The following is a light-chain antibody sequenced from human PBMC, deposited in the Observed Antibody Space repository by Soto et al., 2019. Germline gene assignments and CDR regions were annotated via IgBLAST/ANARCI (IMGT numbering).Light chain of an antibody. CDR3: HQRQSWPRT. Sequence: EIVLTQSPATRSSFPGDRVTLSCRASQYINTRLAWYQHIPGQAPRRLIYQTSLRASGIPARFKASGPRTDLTLTISDVQPEAFALYYCHQRQSWPRTFVQGPTVDI. CDR1: QYINTR. CDR2: QTS. J-gene: IGKJ1*01. V-gene: IGKV3D-11*01.